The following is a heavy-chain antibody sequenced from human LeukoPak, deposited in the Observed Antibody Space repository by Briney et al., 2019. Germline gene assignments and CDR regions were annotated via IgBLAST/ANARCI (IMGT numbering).Heavy chain of an antibody. V-gene: IGHV4-59*01. J-gene: IGHJ6*03. D-gene: IGHD3-10*01. CDR2: IYYSGNT. CDR3: ARRRNYYGSGSYQNYMDV. CDR1: GGSIRNYY. Sequence: PSETLSLTCTVPGGSIRNYYWSWIRQPPGKGLEWIGYIYYSGNTNCNPSLKSRVTISVDTSKNQFSLKLSSVTAADTAVYYCARRRNYYGSGSYQNYMDVWGKGTTVTVSS.